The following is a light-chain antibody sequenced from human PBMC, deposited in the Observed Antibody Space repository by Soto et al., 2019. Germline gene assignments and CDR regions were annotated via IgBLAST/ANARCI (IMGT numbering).Light chain of an antibody. J-gene: IGKJ1*01. CDR3: QKYNSALWT. V-gene: IGKV1-27*01. CDR2: AAS. CDR1: QGISNY. Sequence: DIQMSLSPSALSASVGDRVTITCRASQGISNYLAWYQQKPGKVPKLLIYAASTLQSGVPSRFSGSGSGTDFTLTISSLQPEDVATYYCQKYNSALWTFGQRTKVDI.